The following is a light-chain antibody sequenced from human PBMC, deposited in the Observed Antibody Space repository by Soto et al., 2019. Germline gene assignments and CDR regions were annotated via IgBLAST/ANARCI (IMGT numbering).Light chain of an antibody. J-gene: IGKJ5*01. V-gene: IGKV3-15*01. CDR3: QQHNNWPSIT. Sequence: VSSHCPATLSLSPGDSVSLSWRGSQNIHNHMSWFLQKPGQATRLLIYGAYTRATGIPARFSGSGSGTEFTLTISSLQSEDFAVYYCQQHNNWPSITFGQGTRLEIK. CDR2: GAY. CDR1: QNIHNH.